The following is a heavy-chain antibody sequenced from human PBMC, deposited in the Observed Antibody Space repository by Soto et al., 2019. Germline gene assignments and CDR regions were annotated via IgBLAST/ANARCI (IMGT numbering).Heavy chain of an antibody. V-gene: IGHV4-39*01. CDR2: IYFNGNT. J-gene: IGHJ4*02. Sequence: SETLSLTCTVSGVSISDTSYYWGWIRQPPGKGLDWIGTIYFNGNTFYNPSLKSRLTISVDTSSNQFSLRLTSVTAADTAVYYCARQGSYWGQGTLVTVSS. CDR1: GVSISDTSYY. CDR3: ARQGSY.